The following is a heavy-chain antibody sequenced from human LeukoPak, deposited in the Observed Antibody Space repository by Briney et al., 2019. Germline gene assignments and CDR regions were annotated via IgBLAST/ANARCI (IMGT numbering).Heavy chain of an antibody. J-gene: IGHJ3*02. D-gene: IGHD1-1*01. CDR1: GGSISTSSYY. CDR3: ARQTTESNGKWDAFDI. Sequence: SETLSLTCTVSGGSISTSSYYWGWIRQPPREGLEWIGIIYYSGSTYYNPSLKSRVTIYVDTSKNQFSLKLGSVTAADTAVYYCARQTTESNGKWDAFDIWGQGTMVTVSS. V-gene: IGHV4-39*01. CDR2: IYYSGST.